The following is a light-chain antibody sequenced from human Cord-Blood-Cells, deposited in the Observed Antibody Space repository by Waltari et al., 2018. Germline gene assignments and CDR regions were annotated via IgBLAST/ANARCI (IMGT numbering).Light chain of an antibody. Sequence: DIQMTQSPYSLSTSVGARVTITCRASQSISSYLNWYQQKPGKAPKLLIYAASSLQSGVPSRFSGSGSGTDFTPTISSLQPEDFATYYCQQSYSTPTFGGGTKVEIK. V-gene: IGKV1-39*01. CDR2: AAS. CDR1: QSISSY. J-gene: IGKJ4*01. CDR3: QQSYSTPT.